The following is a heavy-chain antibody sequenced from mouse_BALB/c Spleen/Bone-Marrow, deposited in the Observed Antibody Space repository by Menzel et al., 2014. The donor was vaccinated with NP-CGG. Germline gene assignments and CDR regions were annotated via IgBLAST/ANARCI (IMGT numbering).Heavy chain of an antibody. D-gene: IGHD2-4*01. Sequence: EVQGVESGGGLVQPGGSLKLSCATSGFTFSDYYMYWVRQTPEKRLEWVAYISNGGGSTYYPDTVKGRFTIPRDNAKNPLYLQMSRLKSEDTAMYYCARHNYDETWFAYWGQGTLVTVSA. CDR3: ARHNYDETWFAY. V-gene: IGHV5-12*02. CDR1: GFTFSDYY. CDR2: ISNGGGST. J-gene: IGHJ3*01.